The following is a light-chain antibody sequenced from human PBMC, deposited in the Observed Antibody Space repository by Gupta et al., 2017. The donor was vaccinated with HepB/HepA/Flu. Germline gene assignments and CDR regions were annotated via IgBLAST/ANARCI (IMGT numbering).Light chain of an antibody. CDR1: SLRNYY. CDR3: NSRGTGNNHYV. J-gene: IGLJ1*01. CDR2: GKN. V-gene: IGLV3-19*01. Sequence: SSELTQDPAVSVAFGPTVTITCQGDSLRNYYASWYQQKPGQAPVLVSYGKNIRPSGIPDRFSGSSSGNTASLTITGAQAEDEADYYCNSRGTGNNHYVFGSGTKVTVL.